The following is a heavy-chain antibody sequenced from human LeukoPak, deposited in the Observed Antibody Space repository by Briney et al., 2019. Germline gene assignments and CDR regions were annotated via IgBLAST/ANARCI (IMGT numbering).Heavy chain of an antibody. CDR2: ITGSGSST. Sequence: GGSLRLSCVASGFTFNTYGMSWVRQAPGKGLEWVSAITGSGSSTEYADSVKGRFTISRDNSKNTLYLQMNSLRAEDTALYYCAKEGLGSSGWGDFDYWGQGTLVTVSS. CDR1: GFTFNTYG. V-gene: IGHV3-23*01. D-gene: IGHD6-19*01. CDR3: AKEGLGSSGWGDFDY. J-gene: IGHJ4*02.